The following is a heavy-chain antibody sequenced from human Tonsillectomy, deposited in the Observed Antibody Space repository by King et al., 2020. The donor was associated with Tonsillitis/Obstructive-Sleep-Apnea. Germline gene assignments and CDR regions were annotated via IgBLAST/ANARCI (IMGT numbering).Heavy chain of an antibody. Sequence: QLVQSGAEVKKPGESLRISCKGSGYSFSSYWINWVRQMPGKSLEWMGRIDPSDSYTNYSPSFQGHVTFSVDKSISTAYLQWSSLRASDTAMYYCARGGIGYHFAFYIWGQGTMVTVSS. CDR2: IDPSDSYT. V-gene: IGHV5-10-1*01. CDR3: ARGGIGYHFAFYI. D-gene: IGHD5-12*01. CDR1: GYSFSSYW. J-gene: IGHJ3*02.